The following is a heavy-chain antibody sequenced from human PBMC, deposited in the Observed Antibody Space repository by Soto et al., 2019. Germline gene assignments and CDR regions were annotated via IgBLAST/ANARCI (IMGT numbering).Heavy chain of an antibody. J-gene: IGHJ6*02. Sequence: QVQLQESGPGLVKPSQTLSLTCSVSGASISSGGYYWNWIRQHPGKGLEWIGYIYYSGTTYYNPSLKSRVTISVDTSKNQFSLKLSSVTAADTAVYYCAASCVGCGGFNYYGMTSGAKGPRSPSP. D-gene: IGHD2-21*01. CDR1: GASISSGGYY. CDR2: IYYSGTT. CDR3: AASCVGCGGFNYYGMTS. V-gene: IGHV4-31*03.